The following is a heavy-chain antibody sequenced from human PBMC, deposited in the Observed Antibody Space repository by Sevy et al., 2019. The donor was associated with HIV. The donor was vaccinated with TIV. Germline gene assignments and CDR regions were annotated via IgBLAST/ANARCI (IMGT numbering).Heavy chain of an antibody. D-gene: IGHD6-13*01. CDR1: GFTFSSHG. Sequence: GGSLRLSCAASGFTFSSHGMHWVRQAPGKGLEWVAVMSYDASYTSDGDSAKGRFTISRDDSKNTLYLQMHSLRPEDTAMYYCARDSGYSINWYPAYWGQGTLVTVSS. CDR2: MSYDASYT. V-gene: IGHV3-30*03. J-gene: IGHJ4*02. CDR3: ARDSGYSINWYPAY.